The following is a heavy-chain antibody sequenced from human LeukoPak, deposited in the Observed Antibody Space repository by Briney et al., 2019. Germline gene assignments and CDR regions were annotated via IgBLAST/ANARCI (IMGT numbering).Heavy chain of an antibody. J-gene: IGHJ5*02. V-gene: IGHV3-21*01. Sequence: PGGSLRLSCAASGFTFSSYSMNWVRQAPGKGLEWVSSISSSSSYIYYADSVKGRFTISRDNAKNSLYLQMNSLRAEDTAVYYCARVMAAAGNWFDPWGQGTLVTVSS. CDR1: GFTFSSYS. D-gene: IGHD6-13*01. CDR3: ARVMAAAGNWFDP. CDR2: ISSSSSYI.